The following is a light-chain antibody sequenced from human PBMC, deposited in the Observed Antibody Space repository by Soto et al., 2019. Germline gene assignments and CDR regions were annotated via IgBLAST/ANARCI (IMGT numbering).Light chain of an antibody. Sequence: EIVLTQSPGTLSLSPGERATLSCRASQSVSSSYLAWYQQKPGQAPRLLIYGASSRATGIPDRFSGSGSGTDFTLTISRLEHEDVAVYYCQQYCSSPLTFGGGTKVEIK. CDR1: QSVSSSY. CDR3: QQYCSSPLT. CDR2: GAS. J-gene: IGKJ4*01. V-gene: IGKV3-20*01.